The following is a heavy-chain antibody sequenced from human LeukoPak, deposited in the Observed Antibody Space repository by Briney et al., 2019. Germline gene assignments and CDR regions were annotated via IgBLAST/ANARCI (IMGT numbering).Heavy chain of an antibody. D-gene: IGHD3-22*01. J-gene: IGHJ4*02. CDR3: ASNYYDSSGYLGYFDY. CDR2: IIPIFGTA. CDR1: GGTFSSYA. V-gene: IGHV1-69*05. Sequence: SVKVSCKASGGTFSSYAISWVRQAPGQGLEWMGGIIPIFGTANYAQKFQGRVTITTDESTSTAYMELSSLRSEDTAVYYCASNYYDSSGYLGYFDYWGQGTLVTVSS.